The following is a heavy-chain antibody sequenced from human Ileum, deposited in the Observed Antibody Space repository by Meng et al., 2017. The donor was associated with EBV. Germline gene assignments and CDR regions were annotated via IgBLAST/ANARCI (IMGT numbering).Heavy chain of an antibody. CDR2: ITSSGHAV. CDR3: ARENSGGFSGCDY. D-gene: IGHD5-12*01. J-gene: IGHJ4*02. Sequence: GQLGALGGGVVKPGGSLRLACAAPGFTFSDYYMSWIRQAPGKGLEWLSYITSSGHAVEYADSVKGRFTISRDNAKNSLYLQMNSLRAEDTAVYYCARENSGGFSGCDYWGQGTLVTVSS. V-gene: IGHV3-11*01. CDR1: GFTFSDYY.